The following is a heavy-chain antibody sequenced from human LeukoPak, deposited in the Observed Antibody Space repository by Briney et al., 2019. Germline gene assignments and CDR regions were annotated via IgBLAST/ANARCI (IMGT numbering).Heavy chain of an antibody. CDR1: GYSITSTYW. CDR3: ARVGGDDSTGHYSVDY. V-gene: IGHV4-38-2*01. Sequence: KTSETLSLTCAVSGYSITSTYWWGWIRQTPGRGLEWIGSLHHSGSTSYSPSLKSRVTISVDTSKNQFSLRLSSVTAADTAVYYCARVGGDDSTGHYSVDYWGQGTLVTVSS. CDR2: LHHSGST. J-gene: IGHJ4*02. D-gene: IGHD3-22*01.